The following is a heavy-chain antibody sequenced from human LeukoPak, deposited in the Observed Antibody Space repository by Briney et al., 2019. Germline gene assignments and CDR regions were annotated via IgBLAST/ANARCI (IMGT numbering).Heavy chain of an antibody. CDR3: AKEYLEWLFIYYGMDV. Sequence: PGGSLRLSCAASGFTFSSYGMHWVRQAPGKGLEWEAVISYDGSNKYYADSVKGRFTISRDNSKNTLYLQMNSLRAEDTAVYYCAKEYLEWLFIYYGMDVWGQGTTVTVSS. CDR1: GFTFSSYG. V-gene: IGHV3-30*18. CDR2: ISYDGSNK. J-gene: IGHJ6*02. D-gene: IGHD3-3*01.